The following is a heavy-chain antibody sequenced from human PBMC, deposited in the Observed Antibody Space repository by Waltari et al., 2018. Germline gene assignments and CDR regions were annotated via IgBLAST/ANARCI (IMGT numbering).Heavy chain of an antibody. Sequence: QVQLVQSGAEMKKPGASVTLSCKASGYTVFAYPIHWVRQAPGQRLEWMGWITGNENTKYSQRFQGRVTITRDRSASTTYMDLSTLRSEDTVVYYCASGRERSYGSANYYQLDYWGQGTLVTVSS. V-gene: IGHV1-3*01. CDR1: GYTVFAYP. J-gene: IGHJ4*02. CDR3: ASGRERSYGSANYYQLDY. CDR2: ITGNENT. D-gene: IGHD3-10*01.